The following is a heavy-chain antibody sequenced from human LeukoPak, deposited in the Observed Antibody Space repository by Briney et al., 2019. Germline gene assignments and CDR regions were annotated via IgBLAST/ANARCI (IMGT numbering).Heavy chain of an antibody. Sequence: PGRSLRLSCAASGFTFSSYAMHWVRQAPGKGLGWVAVISYDGSNKYYADSVKGRFTISRDNSKNTLYLQTNSLRAEDTAVYYCASPLKDILTGYYIYWGQGTLVTVSS. V-gene: IGHV3-30-3*01. CDR1: GFTFSSYA. D-gene: IGHD3-9*01. J-gene: IGHJ4*02. CDR2: ISYDGSNK. CDR3: ASPLKDILTGYYIY.